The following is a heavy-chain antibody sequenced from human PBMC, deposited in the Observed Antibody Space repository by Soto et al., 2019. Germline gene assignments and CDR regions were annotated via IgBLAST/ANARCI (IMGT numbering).Heavy chain of an antibody. CDR3: AIEDCTNDVCLEAAVTVGGALEY. D-gene: IGHD2-8*01. V-gene: IGHV3-74*01. CDR1: GLTFSKYW. CDR2: ISSEGTTT. Sequence: EVQLVESGGGLVQPGKALRLSCAASGLTFSKYWMHWVRQAPGKGPVWVSYISSEGTTTDYADSVKGRFTISRDNAKNTLSMQMDSLRVEEPAVYYCAIEDCTNDVCLEAAVTVGGALEYWGQGAQVTVSS. J-gene: IGHJ4*02.